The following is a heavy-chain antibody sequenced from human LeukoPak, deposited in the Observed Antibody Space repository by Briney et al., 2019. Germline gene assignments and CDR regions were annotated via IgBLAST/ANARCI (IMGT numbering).Heavy chain of an antibody. CDR1: GFTFNNYA. CDR3: VRDRGSYRPIDY. D-gene: IGHD1-26*01. J-gene: IGHJ4*02. Sequence: GGSLRLSCAASGFTFNNYAMSWVRQAPGKGLEWVSAISSSGSSTYYADSVKGRFTISRDNAENSLYLEMNSLRVEDTAIYYCVRDRGSYRPIDYWGQGTLVTVSS. V-gene: IGHV3-23*01. CDR2: ISSSGSST.